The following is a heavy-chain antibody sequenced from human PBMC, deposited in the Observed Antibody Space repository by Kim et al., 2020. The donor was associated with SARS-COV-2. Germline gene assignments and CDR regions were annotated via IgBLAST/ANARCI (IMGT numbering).Heavy chain of an antibody. D-gene: IGHD3-10*01. V-gene: IGHV3-48*03. J-gene: IGHJ6*02. CDR2: ISSSGSTI. CDR1: GFTFSGYE. CDR3: ARAMVRGVIISDYYGMDV. Sequence: GGSLRLSCAASGFTFSGYEMNWVRQAPGKGLEWVSYISSSGSTIYYADSVKGRFTISRDNAKNSLYLQMNSLRAEDTAVYYCARAMVRGVIISDYYGMDVWGQGTTVTVSS.